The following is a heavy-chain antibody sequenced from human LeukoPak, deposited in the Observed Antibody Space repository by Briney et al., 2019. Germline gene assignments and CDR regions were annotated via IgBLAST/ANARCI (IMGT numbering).Heavy chain of an antibody. J-gene: IGHJ4*02. D-gene: IGHD3-9*01. Sequence: GASVKVSCKASRYTFTGYYMHWVRQAPGQGLEWMGWINPNSGGTNYAQKFQGRVTMTRDTSISTAYMELSRLRSDDTAVYYCARDGRYFDWLSQYYFDYWGQGTLVTVSS. CDR3: ARDGRYFDWLSQYYFDY. V-gene: IGHV1-2*02. CDR2: INPNSGGT. CDR1: RYTFTGYY.